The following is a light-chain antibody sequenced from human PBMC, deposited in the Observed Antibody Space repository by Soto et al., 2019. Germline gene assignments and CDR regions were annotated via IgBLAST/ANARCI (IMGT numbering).Light chain of an antibody. CDR1: QSISSY. CDR2: AAS. J-gene: IGKJ1*01. V-gene: IGKV1-39*01. Sequence: DIQMTQSPSPLSASVGDRVTITCRASQSISSYLNWYQQKPGKAPKLLIYAASSLQSGVPSRFSGSGSGTDFTLTISSLQPEDFATYYYQQSYSTPPGTFGQGTKVEIK. CDR3: QQSYSTPPGT.